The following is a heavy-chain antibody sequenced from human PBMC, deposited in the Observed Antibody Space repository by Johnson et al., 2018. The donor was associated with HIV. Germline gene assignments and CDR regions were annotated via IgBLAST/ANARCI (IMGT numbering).Heavy chain of an antibody. Sequence: QVQLVESGGGLVQPGGSLRLSCAASGFTFSSYGMHWVRQAPGKGLEWVAFIRYDGSNKYYADSVKGRFTISRDNSKNTLYLQMNSLRAEDTALYYCAKDMGYSSFGYGFDIWGQGTMVAVAS. CDR1: GFTFSSYG. D-gene: IGHD6-13*01. CDR3: AKDMGYSSFGYGFDI. V-gene: IGHV3-30*02. CDR2: IRYDGSNK. J-gene: IGHJ3*02.